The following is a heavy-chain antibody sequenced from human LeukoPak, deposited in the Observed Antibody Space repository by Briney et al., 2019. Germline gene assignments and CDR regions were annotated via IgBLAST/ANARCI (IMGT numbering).Heavy chain of an antibody. CDR2: IYSGGST. D-gene: IGHD6-19*01. V-gene: IGHV3-53*01. CDR3: AKEHSSGWYYFDY. J-gene: IGHJ4*02. Sequence: GGSLRLSCAASGFTVSSNYMSWVRQAPGKGLEWVSVIYSGGSTYYADSVKGRFTISRDNSKNTLYLQMNSLRAEDTAVYYCAKEHSSGWYYFDYWGQGTLVTVSS. CDR1: GFTVSSNY.